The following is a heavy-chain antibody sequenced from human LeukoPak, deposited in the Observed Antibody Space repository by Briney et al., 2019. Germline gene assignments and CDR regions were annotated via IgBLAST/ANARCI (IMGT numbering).Heavy chain of an antibody. CDR2: IIPMFGTP. V-gene: IGHV1-69*06. CDR3: ARVAAPGNRFWFDP. Sequence: ASVKVSCKASGYTFTGYYMHWVRQAPGQGLEWMGSIIPMFGTPNNAQKFQDRVTITADKSTNTAYMELSSLRSEDTAVYYCARVAAPGNRFWFDPWGQGTLVTVSS. J-gene: IGHJ5*02. D-gene: IGHD6-13*01. CDR1: GYTFTGYY.